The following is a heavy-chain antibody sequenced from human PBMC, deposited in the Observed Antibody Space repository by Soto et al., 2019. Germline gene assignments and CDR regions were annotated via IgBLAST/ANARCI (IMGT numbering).Heavy chain of an antibody. CDR3: AKERVRVLDA. CDR2: ITWNSVST. Sequence: QLVESGGGLVQPGGSLRLSCVASGFSFDDFAMHWVRQAPGKGLEWISGITWNSVSTDYANSVKGRFTVSRDNAKNSLYLQMSSFTTEDTALYFCAKERVRVLDAWGQGTLVTVSS. D-gene: IGHD3-10*01. CDR1: GFSFDDFA. J-gene: IGHJ5*02. V-gene: IGHV3-9*01.